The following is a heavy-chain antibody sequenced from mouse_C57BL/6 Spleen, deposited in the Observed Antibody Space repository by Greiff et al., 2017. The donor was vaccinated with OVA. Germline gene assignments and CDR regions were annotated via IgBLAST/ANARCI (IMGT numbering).Heavy chain of an antibody. CDR3: ARCDGYFSMDY. D-gene: IGHD2-3*01. CDR2: IWSGGST. J-gene: IGHJ4*01. CDR1: GFSLTSYG. V-gene: IGHV2-2*01. Sequence: QVHVKQSGPGLVQPSQSLSITCTVSGFSLTSYGVHWVRQSPGKGLEWLGVIWSGGSTDYNAAFISRLSISKDNSKSQFFFKMNSLQADDAAIYYCARCDGYFSMDYWGQGTSVTVSS.